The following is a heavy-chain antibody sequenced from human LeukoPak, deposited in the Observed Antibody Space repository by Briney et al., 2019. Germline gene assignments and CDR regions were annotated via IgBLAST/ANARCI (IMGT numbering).Heavy chain of an antibody. J-gene: IGHJ4*02. CDR3: AKDFGYYGSGSYSDY. CDR1: GFTFSSYA. Sequence: TGGSLRLSCAASGFTFSSYAMSWVRQAPGKGLEWVSAISGSGGSTYYADSVQGRFTISRDNSKNTLYLQMNSLRAEDTAVYYCAKDFGYYGSGSYSDYWGQGTLVTVSS. D-gene: IGHD3-10*01. CDR2: ISGSGGST. V-gene: IGHV3-23*01.